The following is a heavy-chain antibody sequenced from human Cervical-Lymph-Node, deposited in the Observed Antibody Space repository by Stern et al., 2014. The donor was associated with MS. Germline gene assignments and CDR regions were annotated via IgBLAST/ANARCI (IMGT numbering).Heavy chain of an antibody. J-gene: IGHJ4*02. Sequence: VQLVQSGAEVKKPGESLKLSCKLSGYSFTIYYIAWVRQMPGTGLEWMEFIYPYDSDTTYSPSFQGQVTISADKSITTAYLQWSSLRASDTAMYYCARHVQGFDYWGQGTLVTVSS. CDR2: IYPYDSDT. CDR3: ARHVQGFDY. V-gene: IGHV5-51*01. CDR1: GYSFTIYY.